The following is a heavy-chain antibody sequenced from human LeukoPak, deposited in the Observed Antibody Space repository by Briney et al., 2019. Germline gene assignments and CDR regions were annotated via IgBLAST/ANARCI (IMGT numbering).Heavy chain of an antibody. CDR2: INHSGST. V-gene: IGHV4-34*01. J-gene: IGHJ6*02. D-gene: IGHD5-24*01. Sequence: SETLSLTCAVYGGSFSGYYWSWIRQPPGKGLEWMGEINHSGSTNYNPSLKSRVTISVDTSKNQFSLKLSSVTAADTAVYYCARVTTWLQYYYYYGMDVWGQGTTVTVSS. CDR1: GGSFSGYY. CDR3: ARVTTWLQYYYYYGMDV.